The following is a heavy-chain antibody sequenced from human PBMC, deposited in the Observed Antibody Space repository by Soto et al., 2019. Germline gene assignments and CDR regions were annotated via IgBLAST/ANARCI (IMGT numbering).Heavy chain of an antibody. CDR3: AKDRGTGSYAANYYYYGMDV. CDR2: INWNSGNI. Sequence: EEQLVESGGGLVQPGTSLRLSCAASGFTFDDYAMHWVRQAPGKGLEWVSGINWNSGNIGYADSVQGRFTISRDNAKTSLYLQMNRLRAEDTALYYCAKDRGTGSYAANYYYYGMDVWGQGTTVTVSS. J-gene: IGHJ6*02. D-gene: IGHD3-10*01. V-gene: IGHV3-9*01. CDR1: GFTFDDYA.